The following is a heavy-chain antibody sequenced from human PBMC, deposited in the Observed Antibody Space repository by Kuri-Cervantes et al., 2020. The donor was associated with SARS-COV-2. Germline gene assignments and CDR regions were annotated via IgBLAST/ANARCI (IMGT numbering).Heavy chain of an antibody. D-gene: IGHD1-1*01. CDR2: IIPIFGTA. Sequence: SVKVSCKASGGTFSSYAISWVRQAPGQGLEWMGRIIPIFGTANYAQKFRGRVTITTDESTSTAYMELSSLRSEDTAVYYCASGGQLPYYYYYYYMDVWGKGTTVTVSS. J-gene: IGHJ6*03. V-gene: IGHV1-69*05. CDR1: GGTFSSYA. CDR3: ASGGQLPYYYYYYYMDV.